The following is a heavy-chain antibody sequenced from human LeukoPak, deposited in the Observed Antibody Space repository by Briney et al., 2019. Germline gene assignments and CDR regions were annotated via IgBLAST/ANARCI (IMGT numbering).Heavy chain of an antibody. J-gene: IGHJ5*02. CDR3: ARHYYDFWSGYLDWFDP. CDR1: GGSISSSSYY. CDR2: IYYSGST. V-gene: IGHV4-39*01. D-gene: IGHD3-3*01. Sequence: SETLPLTCTVSGGSISSSSYYWGWIRQPPGKGLEWIGSIYYSGSTYYNPSLKSRVTISVDTSKNQFSLKLSSVTAADTAVYYCARHYYDFWSGYLDWFDPWGQGTLVTVSS.